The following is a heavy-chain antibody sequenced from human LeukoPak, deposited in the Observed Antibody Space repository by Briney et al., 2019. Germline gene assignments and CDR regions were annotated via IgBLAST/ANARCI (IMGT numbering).Heavy chain of an antibody. Sequence: SPSLSLACPFSVGSMSSLYWSCIRHHPGEGLEWIGYLFYRGVNTYNPSLKSPVPISEETSKKQLSLKLTSLNAADTVVYYCARGLGTMVRIWFHTWGQGNLVTVSS. J-gene: IGHJ5*02. D-gene: IGHD3-10*01. CDR1: VGSMSSLY. CDR3: ARGLGTMVRIWFHT. V-gene: IGHV4-59*07. CDR2: LFYRGVN.